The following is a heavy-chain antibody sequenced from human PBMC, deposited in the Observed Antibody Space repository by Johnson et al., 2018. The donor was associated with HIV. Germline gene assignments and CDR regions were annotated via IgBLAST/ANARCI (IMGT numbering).Heavy chain of an antibody. D-gene: IGHD3-16*01. CDR2: IRYDGGNK. V-gene: IGHV3-30*02. CDR3: ARGVVGVLSNALDI. J-gene: IGHJ3*02. CDR1: GLTFSSYW. Sequence: QVQLVESGGGLVQPGGSLRLSCAASGLTFSSYWMSWVRQAPGKGLEWVAFIRYDGGNKYYSDSVKGRFTISRDNSKNTLYLQMNSLRPEDTAVYYCARGVVGVLSNALDIWGQGTMVSVSS.